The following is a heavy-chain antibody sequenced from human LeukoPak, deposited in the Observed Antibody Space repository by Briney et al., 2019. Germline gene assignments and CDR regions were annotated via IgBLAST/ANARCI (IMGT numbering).Heavy chain of an antibody. CDR2: IGSSGNTI. V-gene: IGHV3-48*01. Sequence: GGSLRLSCAASGFTFSGYIMNWVRQAPGKGLEWVSFIGSSGNTIYYADSVKGRFTVSRDNAKNSLYLQMNSLRAEDTAVYYCARDQRLDYWGQGTLVTVSS. CDR3: ARDQRLDY. J-gene: IGHJ4*02. CDR1: GFTFSGYI.